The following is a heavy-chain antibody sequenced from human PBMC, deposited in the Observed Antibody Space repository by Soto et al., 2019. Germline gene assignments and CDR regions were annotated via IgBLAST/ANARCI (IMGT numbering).Heavy chain of an antibody. CDR2: ISSNGGST. CDR3: ARIDRHSGLDY. D-gene: IGHD3-10*01. V-gene: IGHV3-64*01. Sequence: GGSLRLSCAASGFTFSSYAMHWVRQAPGKGLEYVSAISSNGGSTYYANSVKGRFTISRDNSKNTLYLQMGSLRAEDMAVYYCARIDRHSGLDYWGQGTLVTVSS. CDR1: GFTFSSYA. J-gene: IGHJ4*02.